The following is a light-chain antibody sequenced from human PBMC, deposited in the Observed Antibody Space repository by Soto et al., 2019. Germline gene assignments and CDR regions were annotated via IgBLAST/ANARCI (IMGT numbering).Light chain of an antibody. V-gene: IGKV1-39*01. CDR3: QQSYTTPWT. J-gene: IGKJ1*01. CDR1: QSISGY. Sequence: DIPMTQSPSSLSASVGDRVTITCRASQSISGYLNWYQQKPGKAPKLLIYAASTLQSGVPSRFSGSGSGTDFTLTISSLHPEDFATYYCQQSYTTPWTFGQGTKVEIK. CDR2: AAS.